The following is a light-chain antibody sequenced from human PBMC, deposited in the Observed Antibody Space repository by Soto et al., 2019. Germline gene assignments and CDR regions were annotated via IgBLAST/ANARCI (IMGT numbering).Light chain of an antibody. CDR3: QQYNNWPPLT. V-gene: IGKV3-15*01. Sequence: EIVMTQSPATLSVSPGERATLSCRASQSVSSKLAWYQQKPGQAPRLLIYGASTRATGNPARFSGSGSGTEFTLTISSLQSEDFAVYYCQQYNNWPPLTFGGGTKVEI. CDR2: GAS. J-gene: IGKJ4*01. CDR1: QSVSSK.